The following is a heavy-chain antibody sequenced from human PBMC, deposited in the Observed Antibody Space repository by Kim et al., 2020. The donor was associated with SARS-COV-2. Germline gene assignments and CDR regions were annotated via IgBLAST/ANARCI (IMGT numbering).Heavy chain of an antibody. J-gene: IGHJ4*02. V-gene: IGHV3-30-3*01. CDR3: ARDYSGWAFDY. CDR2: ISYDGSNK. D-gene: IGHD6-19*01. Sequence: GGSLRLSCAASGFTFSSYAMHWVRQAPGKGLEWVAVISYDGSNKYYADSVKGRFTISRDNSKNTLYLQMNSLRAEDTAVYYCARDYSGWAFDYWGQGTLVTVSS. CDR1: GFTFSSYA.